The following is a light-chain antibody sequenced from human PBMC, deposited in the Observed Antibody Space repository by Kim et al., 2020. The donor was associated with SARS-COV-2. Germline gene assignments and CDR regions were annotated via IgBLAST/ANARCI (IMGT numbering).Light chain of an antibody. CDR3: QYYGGSLFS. J-gene: IGKJ2*03. Sequence: LSPGEREARSCRASQSVSSIYVAWDQQKPGQAPRLLMYGLASGAPGIPDRFIRGGSGTDFTLIISRLEPEDFAVYYYQYYGGSLFSFGQGTKLEF. V-gene: IGKV3-20*01. CDR1: QSVSSIY. CDR2: GLA.